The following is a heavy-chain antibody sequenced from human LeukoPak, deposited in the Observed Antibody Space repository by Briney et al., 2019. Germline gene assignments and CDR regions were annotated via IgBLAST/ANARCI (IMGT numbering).Heavy chain of an antibody. J-gene: IGHJ4*02. V-gene: IGHV1-2*02. CDR3: ARGETTVTYFDY. CDR1: GYTFTGYY. CDR2: INPNSGGT. Sequence: GASAKVSCKASGYTFTGYYIHWVRQAPGQGLEWMAWINPNSGGTNYAQKFQGRVTMTRDTSISTAYMELSRLRSDDTAVYYCARGETTVTYFDYWGQGTLVTVSS. D-gene: IGHD4-17*01.